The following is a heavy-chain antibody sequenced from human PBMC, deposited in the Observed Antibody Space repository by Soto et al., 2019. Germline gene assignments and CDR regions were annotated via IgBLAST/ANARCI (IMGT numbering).Heavy chain of an antibody. CDR1: GFPFSSYA. CDR3: AKAAGSYFYPVDY. V-gene: IGHV3-64*04. Sequence: GGSLILSCSASGFPFSSYAMHRVRQAPGKGLEYVSAISSNGGSTYYADSVKGRFTISRDNSKNTLFLHMNSLRAEATAVYYCAKAAGSYFYPVDYWGQGT. CDR2: ISSNGGST. D-gene: IGHD3-10*01. J-gene: IGHJ4*02.